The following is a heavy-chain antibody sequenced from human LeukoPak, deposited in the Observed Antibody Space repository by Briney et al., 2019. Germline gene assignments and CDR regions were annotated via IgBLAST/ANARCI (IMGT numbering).Heavy chain of an antibody. CDR1: GFTVSSNY. CDR2: LYSAGNT. V-gene: IGHV3-66*02. CDR3: ARAREYLAIDY. J-gene: IGHJ4*02. D-gene: IGHD2/OR15-2a*01. Sequence: GGSLRLSRAASGFTVSSNYMNWVRQAPGEGLEWVSVLYSAGNTFYADSVKGRFTISRDNSKNTLYLQMNSLRPEDTAVYYCARAREYLAIDYWGQGTLVTVSS.